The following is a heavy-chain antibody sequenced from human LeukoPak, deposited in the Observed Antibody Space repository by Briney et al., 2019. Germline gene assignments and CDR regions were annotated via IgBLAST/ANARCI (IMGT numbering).Heavy chain of an antibody. CDR1: GFTFDDYA. V-gene: IGHV3-9*03. CDR3: AKSTRQQLVGVLDY. Sequence: PGRSLRLSCTASGFTFDDYAMHWVRQAPGKGLEWVSGISWNSGSIDYADSAKGRFTISRDNAKNSLYLQMNSLRAEDMALYYCAKSTRQQLVGVLDYWGQGTLVTVSS. J-gene: IGHJ4*02. CDR2: ISWNSGSI. D-gene: IGHD6-13*01.